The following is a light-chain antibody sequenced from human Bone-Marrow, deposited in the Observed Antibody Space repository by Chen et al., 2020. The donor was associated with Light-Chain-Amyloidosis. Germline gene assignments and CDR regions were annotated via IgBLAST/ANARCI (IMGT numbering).Light chain of an antibody. V-gene: IGLV2-14*01. Sequence: QSALTQPASVSGSPGQSITISCTGTSSYVGGDNHVSWYQQHPDKAPKLMIFEVTNRTSWVPDRFSGSKSDTPASLTISGLQTEDEADYFCSSYTITNALVFGSGTRVTVL. J-gene: IGLJ1*01. CDR3: SSYTITNALV. CDR2: EVT. CDR1: SSYVGGDNH.